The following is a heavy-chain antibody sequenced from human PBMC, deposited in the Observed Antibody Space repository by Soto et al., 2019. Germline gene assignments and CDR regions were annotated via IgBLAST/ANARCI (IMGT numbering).Heavy chain of an antibody. J-gene: IGHJ4*02. D-gene: IGHD4-17*01. CDR2: IYYSGST. CDR3: ARVGDYGDNLLLDY. CDR1: GGSMSSYY. Sequence: SETLSLTCTVSGGSMSSYYWSWIRQPPGKGLEWIGYIYYSGSTNYNPSLKSRVTISVDTSKNQFSLKLSSVTAADTAVYYCARVGDYGDNLLLDYWGQGTLVTVSS. V-gene: IGHV4-59*01.